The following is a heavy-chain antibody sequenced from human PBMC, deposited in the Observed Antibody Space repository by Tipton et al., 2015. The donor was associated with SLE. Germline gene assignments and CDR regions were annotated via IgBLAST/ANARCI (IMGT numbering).Heavy chain of an antibody. Sequence: SLRLSCAASGFTFSSYSMNWVRQTPGKGLEWASVIYTGGSTYYADSVKGRFTISRDNSKNTLYLQMNSLRGEDTAVYYCARDNDYWGQGTLVTVSS. CDR3: ARDNDY. V-gene: IGHV3-66*02. J-gene: IGHJ4*02. CDR1: GFTFSSYS. CDR2: IYTGGST.